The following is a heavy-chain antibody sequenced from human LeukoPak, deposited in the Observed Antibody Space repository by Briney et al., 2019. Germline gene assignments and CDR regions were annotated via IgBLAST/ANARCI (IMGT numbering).Heavy chain of an antibody. D-gene: IGHD6-19*01. CDR1: VYTLTELS. CDR3: ATVKYSSGWYRKLDY. V-gene: IGHV1-24*01. J-gene: IGHJ4*02. Sequence: GASVKVSCKVSVYTLTELSMHWERQAPGKGLEWMGGFDPEDGETIYAQKFQGRVTMTEDTSTDTAYMELSSLRSEDTAVYYWATVKYSSGWYRKLDYWGQGTLVTVSS. CDR2: FDPEDGET.